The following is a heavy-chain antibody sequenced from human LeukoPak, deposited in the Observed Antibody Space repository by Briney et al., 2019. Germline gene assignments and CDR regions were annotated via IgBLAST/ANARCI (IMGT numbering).Heavy chain of an antibody. CDR2: IYHSGST. V-gene: IGHV4-38-2*02. Sequence: SETLSFTCTVSGYSISCRYYCTWIRHPPPNGLACIRTIYHSGSTYSNPSLKSRVTISVDTSKNQFSLRLSSVTAADTAVYYCAGRAQTTGWSFDYWGQGALVTVSS. CDR3: AGRAQTTGWSFDY. CDR1: GYSISCRYY. D-gene: IGHD6-19*01. J-gene: IGHJ4*02.